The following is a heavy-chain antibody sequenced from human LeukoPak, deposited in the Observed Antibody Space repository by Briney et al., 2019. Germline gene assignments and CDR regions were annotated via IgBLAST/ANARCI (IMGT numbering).Heavy chain of an antibody. D-gene: IGHD3-3*01. CDR3: ASTLRFLEWSPFDP. CDR1: GGSISTSTYY. J-gene: IGHJ5*02. V-gene: IGHV4-39*01. Sequence: PSETLSLTCTLSGGSISTSTYYWGWIRQPPGRGLEWIGSFYYSGSTYYNPSLKSRVTVSADTSKNQFSLKLSSVTAADTAVYYCASTLRFLEWSPFDPWGQGTLVTVSS. CDR2: FYYSGST.